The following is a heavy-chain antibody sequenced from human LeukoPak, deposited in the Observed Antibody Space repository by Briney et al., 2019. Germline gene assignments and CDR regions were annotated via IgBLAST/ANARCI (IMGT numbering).Heavy chain of an antibody. CDR2: IYTSGST. V-gene: IGHV4-61*02. CDR3: ATDGERRLRGVLGY. CDR1: GGPISSDDYY. D-gene: IGHD3-10*01. Sequence: PSQTLSLTCTVSGGPISSDDYYWSWIRQPAGKGLEWIGRIYTSGSTNYNPSLKSRVTISVDTSKNQFSLRLSSVTAADTAVYYCATDGERRLRGVLGYWGQGTLVTVSS. J-gene: IGHJ4*02.